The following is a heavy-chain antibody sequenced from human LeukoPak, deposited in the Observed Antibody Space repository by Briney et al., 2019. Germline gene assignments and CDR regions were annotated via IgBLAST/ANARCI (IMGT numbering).Heavy chain of an antibody. V-gene: IGHV1-8*01. D-gene: IGHD1-26*01. Sequence: GASVKVSCKASGYTFTSYDINWVRQATGQGLEWMGWMNPNSGNTGYAQKFQGRVTITRNTSISTAYMELSSLRSEDTAVYYCARGDGSYSSYYYMDVWGKGTTVTVSS. CDR3: ARGDGSYSSYYYMDV. CDR2: MNPNSGNT. J-gene: IGHJ6*03. CDR1: GYTFTSYD.